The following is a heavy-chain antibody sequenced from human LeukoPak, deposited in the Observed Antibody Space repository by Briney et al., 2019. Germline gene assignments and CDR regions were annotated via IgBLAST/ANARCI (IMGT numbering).Heavy chain of an antibody. Sequence: QPGGSLRLSCAASGFTFSSYSMTWVRQAPGKGLEWVANIKQDGSEKYYVDSVKGRFTISRDNAKNSLYLQMNSLRAEDTAVYYCARDPSMWLYWGQGTLVTVSS. CDR2: IKQDGSEK. D-gene: IGHD3-22*01. CDR1: GFTFSSYS. J-gene: IGHJ4*02. V-gene: IGHV3-7*01. CDR3: ARDPSMWLY.